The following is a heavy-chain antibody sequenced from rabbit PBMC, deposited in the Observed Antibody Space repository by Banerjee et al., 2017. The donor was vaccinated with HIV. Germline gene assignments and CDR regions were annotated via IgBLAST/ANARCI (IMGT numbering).Heavy chain of an antibody. Sequence: QEQLEESGGGLVKPEGSLTLTCKASGFSFSNKYVMCWVRQAPGKGLEWIACIYAGSSGSTWYASWAKGRFTISRSTSLNTVDLKMTSLTAADTATYFCARDLAGVIGWNFNLWGPGTLVTVS. CDR3: ARDLAGVIGWNFNL. D-gene: IGHD4-1*01. J-gene: IGHJ4*01. V-gene: IGHV1S43*01. CDR2: IYAGSSGST. CDR1: GFSFSNKYV.